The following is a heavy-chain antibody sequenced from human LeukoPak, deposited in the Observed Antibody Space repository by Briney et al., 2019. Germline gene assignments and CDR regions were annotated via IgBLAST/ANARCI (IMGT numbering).Heavy chain of an antibody. D-gene: IGHD5-12*01. CDR3: VRDMGGHDFYFNY. V-gene: IGHV1-69*01. CDR2: IIPMFGTA. Sequence: SVKVSYKASGGTFSTYAISWVRQAPGQGLEWMGGIIPMFGTANYAQKFQGRVTITADESTSTAYMELSSLRSEDTAMYYCVRDMGGHDFYFNYWGQGTLVTVSS. J-gene: IGHJ4*02. CDR1: GGTFSTYA.